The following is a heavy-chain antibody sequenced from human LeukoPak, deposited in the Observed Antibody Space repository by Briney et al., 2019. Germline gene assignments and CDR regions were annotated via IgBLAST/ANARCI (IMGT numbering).Heavy chain of an antibody. CDR1: DGSINGYY. V-gene: IGHV4-59*01. CDR2: IYYTGST. D-gene: IGHD6-19*01. Sequence: SETLSLTCTVSDGSINGYYWSWIRQSPGKGLESLGYIYYTGSTNYNPSLKSRVTMSVDTSRNQFFLRLSSVTAADTAVYYCAKGTSSGWYYFDYWGQGTLVTVSS. J-gene: IGHJ4*02. CDR3: AKGTSSGWYYFDY.